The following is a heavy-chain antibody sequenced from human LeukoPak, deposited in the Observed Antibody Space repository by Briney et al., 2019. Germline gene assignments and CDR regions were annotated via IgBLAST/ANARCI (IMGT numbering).Heavy chain of an antibody. D-gene: IGHD3-22*01. CDR3: AKMRYYYDASGYPTNWFDP. Sequence: GGSLRLSCAASGFTFSSYAMSWVRQAPGKGLEWVSAISGSGTNTYYADSVKGRFSISRDNSKNTLYLQMNSLRAEDTAVYYCAKMRYYYDASGYPTNWFDPWGQGTLVTVSS. V-gene: IGHV3-23*01. CDR2: ISGSGTNT. J-gene: IGHJ5*02. CDR1: GFTFSSYA.